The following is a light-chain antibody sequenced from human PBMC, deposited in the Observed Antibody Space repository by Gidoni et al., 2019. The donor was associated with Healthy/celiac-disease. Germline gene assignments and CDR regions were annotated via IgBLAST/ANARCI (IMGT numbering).Light chain of an antibody. J-gene: IGKJ1*01. CDR2: AAS. V-gene: IGKV1-39*01. CDR3: QKSYRTPWT. Sequence: DIQMTQSPSSLSASVGDRVTITCRASQSISSYLNWYQQKPGKAPKLLIYAASSLQSGVPSRFSCSGSGTDFTLTISSLQPEDFATYYCQKSYRTPWTFGQGTKVEIK. CDR1: QSISSY.